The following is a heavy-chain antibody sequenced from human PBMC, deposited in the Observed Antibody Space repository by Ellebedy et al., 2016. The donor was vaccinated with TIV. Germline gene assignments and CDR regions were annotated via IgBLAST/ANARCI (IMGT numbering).Heavy chain of an antibody. CDR2: ISYDGSNK. D-gene: IGHD1-1*01. CDR3: ARRRASGTSFFFDY. CDR1: GFTFSSYA. V-gene: IGHV3-30*04. Sequence: GESLKISCAASGFTFSSYAMHWVRQAPGKGLEWVAVISYDGSNKYYADSVKGRFTISRDNSKNTLYLQMNSLRAEDTAVYYCARRRASGTSFFFDYWGQGILVTVTS. J-gene: IGHJ4*02.